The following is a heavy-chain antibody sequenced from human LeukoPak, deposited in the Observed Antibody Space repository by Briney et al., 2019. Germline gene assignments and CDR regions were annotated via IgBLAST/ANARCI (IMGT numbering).Heavy chain of an antibody. CDR3: ATDSSGSYSPFDY. V-gene: IGHV1-2*02. Sequence: ASVKVSCKASGYTFTGYYMHWVRQAPGQGLEWMGWINPNSGGTNYAQKFQGRVTMTRDTSISTAYMELSRLRSEDTAVYYCATDSSGSYSPFDYWGQGTLVTVSS. J-gene: IGHJ4*02. D-gene: IGHD3-10*01. CDR2: INPNSGGT. CDR1: GYTFTGYY.